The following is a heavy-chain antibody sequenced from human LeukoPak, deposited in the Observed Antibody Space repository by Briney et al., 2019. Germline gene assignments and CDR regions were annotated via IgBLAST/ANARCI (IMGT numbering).Heavy chain of an antibody. D-gene: IGHD2-21*01. Sequence: ASVKVSCTASGYTFTGYHMHWVRQAPGQGLEWMGRINPNSGDTNYAQNFQGRVTMTRDTSISTAYMELSRLRSDDTAVYYCARFDQLWCPIWGQGTMVTVSS. V-gene: IGHV1-2*06. CDR1: GYTFTGYH. J-gene: IGHJ3*02. CDR2: INPNSGDT. CDR3: ARFDQLWCPI.